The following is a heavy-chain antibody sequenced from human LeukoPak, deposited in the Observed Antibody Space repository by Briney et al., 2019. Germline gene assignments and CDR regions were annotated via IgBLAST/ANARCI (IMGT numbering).Heavy chain of an antibody. J-gene: IGHJ6*02. V-gene: IGHV3-48*01. D-gene: IGHD3-3*01. CDR3: ASSYYDFWSGYWHYYYGMDV. CDR2: ISSSSSTI. Sequence: GGSLRLSCAASGFTFSSYSMNWVRQAPGKGLEWVSYISSSSSTIYYADSVKGRFTISRDNAKNSLYLQMNSLRAEDTAVYHCASSYYDFWSGYWHYYYGMDVWGQGTTVTVSS. CDR1: GFTFSSYS.